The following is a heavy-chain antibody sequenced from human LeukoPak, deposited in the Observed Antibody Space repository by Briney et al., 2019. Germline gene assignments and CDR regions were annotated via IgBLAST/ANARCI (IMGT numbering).Heavy chain of an antibody. V-gene: IGHV3-74*01. J-gene: IGHJ4*02. D-gene: IGHD3-22*01. CDR1: GFTFSSYW. CDR2: TNSDGSST. CDR3: ARARGPYYYDSSYDY. Sequence: GRSLRLSCAASGFTFSSYWMHWVRQAPAKGLVWVSRTNSDGSSTSYADSVKGRFTISRDNAKNTLYLQMNSLRAEDTAVYYCARARGPYYYDSSYDYWGQGTLVTVSS.